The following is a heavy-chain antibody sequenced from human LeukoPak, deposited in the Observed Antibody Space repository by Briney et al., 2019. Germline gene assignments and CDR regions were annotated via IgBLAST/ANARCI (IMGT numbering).Heavy chain of an antibody. CDR2: IIPIFGTA. J-gene: IGHJ6*02. V-gene: IGHV1-69*13. CDR1: GGTFSSYA. Sequence: ASVTVSCKASGGTFSSYAISWVRQAPGQGLEWMGGIIPIFGTANYAQKFQGRVTITADESTSTAYMELSSLRSEDTAVYYCARESITIFGVVIENYYYCGMDVWGQGTTVTVSS. CDR3: ARESITIFGVVIENYYYCGMDV. D-gene: IGHD3-3*01.